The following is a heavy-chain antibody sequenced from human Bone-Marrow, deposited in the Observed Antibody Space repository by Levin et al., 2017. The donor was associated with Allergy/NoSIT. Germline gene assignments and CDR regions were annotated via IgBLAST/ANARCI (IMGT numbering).Heavy chain of an antibody. CDR1: GASVSSGSYY. J-gene: IGHJ4*02. V-gene: IGHV4-39*07. CDR3: ARVTRGTTWGFFDY. CDR2: IYYNGNT. Sequence: ASETLSLTCTVSGASVSSGSYYWAWIRQPPGKGLEWIGSIYYNGNTHDDPSLKSRVTISVDTSKNQFSLKLSSVTAADTAVYYCARVTRGTTWGFFDYWGQGTLVTVSS. D-gene: IGHD2/OR15-2a*01.